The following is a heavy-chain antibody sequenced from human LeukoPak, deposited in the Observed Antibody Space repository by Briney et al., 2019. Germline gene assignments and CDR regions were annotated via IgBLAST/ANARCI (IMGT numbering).Heavy chain of an antibody. J-gene: IGHJ6*03. CDR1: GFTLSSYT. CDR3: AKDGRYCSSTSCYSTLYYYYYYMDV. Sequence: GGSLRLSCAASGFTLSSYTMNWVRQAPGKGLEWVSFISSSSSYIYYADSVKGRFTISRDNAKNTLYLQMNSLRAEDTAVYYCAKDGRYCSSTSCYSTLYYYYYYMDVWGKGTTVTVSS. V-gene: IGHV3-21*01. D-gene: IGHD2-2*02. CDR2: ISSSSSYI.